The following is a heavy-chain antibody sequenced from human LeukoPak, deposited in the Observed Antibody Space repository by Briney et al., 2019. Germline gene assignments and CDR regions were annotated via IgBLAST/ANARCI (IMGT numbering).Heavy chain of an antibody. J-gene: IGHJ1*01. D-gene: IGHD6-13*01. CDR1: GFTFSSYS. CDR2: ISSSSSSYI. Sequence: GGSLRLSCAASGFTFSSYSMNWVRQAPGKGLEWVSSISSSSSSYIYYADSVKGRFTISRDNAKNSLYLQMNSLRAEDTAVYYCARGGGSWLEYFQHWGQGTLVTVSS. V-gene: IGHV3-21*01. CDR3: ARGGGSWLEYFQH.